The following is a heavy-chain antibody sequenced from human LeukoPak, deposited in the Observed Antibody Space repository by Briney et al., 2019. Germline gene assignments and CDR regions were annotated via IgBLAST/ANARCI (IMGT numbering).Heavy chain of an antibody. V-gene: IGHV3-21*01. CDR3: ARDQYSSGWFDPVDY. D-gene: IGHD6-19*01. CDR2: ISSSSSYI. Sequence: GGSLRLSCAASGFTFSSYSMNWVRQVPGKGLEWVSSISSSSSYIYYADSVKGRFTISRDNAKNSLYLQMNSLRAEDTAVYYCARDQYSSGWFDPVDYWGQGTLVTVSS. CDR1: GFTFSSYS. J-gene: IGHJ4*02.